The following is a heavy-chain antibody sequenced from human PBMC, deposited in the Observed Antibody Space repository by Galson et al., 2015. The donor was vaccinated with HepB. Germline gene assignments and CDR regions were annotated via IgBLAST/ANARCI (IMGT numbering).Heavy chain of an antibody. Sequence: SLRLSCAASGFTFSSYWMHWVRQAPGKGLVWVSRINSDGSSTSYADSVKGRFTISRDNAKNTLYLQMNSLRAEDTAVYYCARETGRGWIGGSYYFRPWFDPWGQGTLVTVSS. V-gene: IGHV3-74*01. CDR3: ARETGRGWIGGSYYFRPWFDP. CDR2: INSDGSST. J-gene: IGHJ5*02. CDR1: GFTFSSYW. D-gene: IGHD1-26*01.